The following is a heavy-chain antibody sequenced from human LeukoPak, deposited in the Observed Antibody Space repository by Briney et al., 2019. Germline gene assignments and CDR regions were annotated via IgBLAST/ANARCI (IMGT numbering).Heavy chain of an antibody. Sequence: ASVKVSCKASGYTFTGYYMHWVRQAPGQGLEWMGWINPNSGGTNYAQKFQGRVTMTRDTSISTAYVELSRLRSDDTAVYYCARERITMVRGVMGAFDYWGQGTLVTVSS. CDR2: INPNSGGT. CDR1: GYTFTGYY. CDR3: ARERITMVRGVMGAFDY. D-gene: IGHD3-10*01. V-gene: IGHV1-2*02. J-gene: IGHJ4*02.